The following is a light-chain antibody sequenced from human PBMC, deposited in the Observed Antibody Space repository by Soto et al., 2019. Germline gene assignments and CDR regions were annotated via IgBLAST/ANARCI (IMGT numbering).Light chain of an antibody. Sequence: QSALTQPASVSGSPGQSITISCTGTSSDFGGYNYVSWYQQHPGKVPKLMIYDVSNRPSGVSNRFSGSKSGNTASLTICGLQAEDEADYYCSSYTSSSTWVFGGGTKVTVL. J-gene: IGLJ3*02. CDR2: DVS. V-gene: IGLV2-14*01. CDR3: SSYTSSSTWV. CDR1: SSDFGGYNY.